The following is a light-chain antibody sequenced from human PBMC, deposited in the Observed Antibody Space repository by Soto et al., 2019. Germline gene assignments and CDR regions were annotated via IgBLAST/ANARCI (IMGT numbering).Light chain of an antibody. V-gene: IGLV1-47*01. J-gene: IGLJ3*02. CDR2: KND. CDR3: AAWDDSLSGQV. Sequence: QSVLTQSPSASATPGQRVTISCSGSTSNIESNYVYWYQQLPGTAPKLLIYKNDQRPSGVPDRFSGSKSGTSASLAISGLRSEDEADYYCAAWDDSLSGQVFGGGTKLTVL. CDR1: TSNIESNY.